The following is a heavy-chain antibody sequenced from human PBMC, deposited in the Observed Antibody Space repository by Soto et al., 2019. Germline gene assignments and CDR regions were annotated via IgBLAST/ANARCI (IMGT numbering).Heavy chain of an antibody. J-gene: IGHJ4*02. CDR3: ANKDKEAYLFDY. CDR2: IYWNDDE. V-gene: IGHV2-5*01. CDR1: GFSLSTSGVG. Sequence: SGPTLVNPTQTLTLTCTFSGFSLSTSGVGVGWIRQSPGKALEWLALIYWNDDERYSPSLKSRLTITKDTSNNQVVLKLTNMDPVDTATYFCANKDKEAYLFDYWGQGTLGTVSS.